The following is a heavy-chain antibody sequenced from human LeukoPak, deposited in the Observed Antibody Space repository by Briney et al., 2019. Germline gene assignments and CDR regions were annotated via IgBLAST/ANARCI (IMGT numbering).Heavy chain of an antibody. CDR2: IYYSGST. CDR1: GGSISSGDYY. J-gene: IGHJ3*02. Sequence: PSETLSLTCTVSGGSISSGDYYWSWIRQPPGKGLEWIGYIYYSGSTYYNPSLKSRVTMSVDTSKNQFSLKLSSVTAADTAVYYCARDDYGDYEAAFDIWGQGTMVTVSS. V-gene: IGHV4-30-4*01. CDR3: ARDDYGDYEAAFDI. D-gene: IGHD4-17*01.